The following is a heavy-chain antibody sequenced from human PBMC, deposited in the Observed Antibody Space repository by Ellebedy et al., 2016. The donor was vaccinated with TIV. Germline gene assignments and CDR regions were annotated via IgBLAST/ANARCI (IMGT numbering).Heavy chain of an antibody. CDR2: ISGNGNTI. D-gene: IGHD3-22*01. CDR3: ARSSPMTRRDDTLTGALDP. J-gene: IGHJ5*02. CDR1: GFPFSPYS. Sequence: PGGSLRLSCVGSGFPFSPYSMNWVRQTPGKGLEWIAFISGNGNTIYYADSVRGRFTISRDNANNSLYLQLNSLRGEDTAVYYCARSSPMTRRDDTLTGALDPWGQGALVTVSS. V-gene: IGHV3-48*01.